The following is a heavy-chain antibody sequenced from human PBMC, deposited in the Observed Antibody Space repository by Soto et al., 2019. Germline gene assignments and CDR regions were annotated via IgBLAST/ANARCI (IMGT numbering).Heavy chain of an antibody. CDR1: GDSVSSKSAV. J-gene: IGHJ6*02. CDR2: TYYTSRWYY. Sequence: SQTLSLTCAISGDSVSSKSAVWNWIRQSPSRGLEWLGRTYYTSRWYYDYATSVKSRITINPDTSKNQFSLKLSSVTTADTALYYCAREGVAAPYYYYGMDVWGRGSTVTVSS. D-gene: IGHD2-15*01. CDR3: AREGVAAPYYYYGMDV. V-gene: IGHV6-1*01.